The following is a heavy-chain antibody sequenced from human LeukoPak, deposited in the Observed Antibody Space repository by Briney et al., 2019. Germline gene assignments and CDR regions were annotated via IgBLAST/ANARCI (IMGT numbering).Heavy chain of an antibody. CDR2: LYYSGST. V-gene: IGHV4-39*07. D-gene: IGHD6-19*01. J-gene: IGHJ6*03. Sequence: PSETLSLTCTVSGGSISSSTSYWGWIRQPPGKGLEWIGSLYYSGSTYYNPSLKSRVTISVDTSKNQFSLKLSSVTAADTAVYYCARGRPGYSSGWYIPASYYYMDVWGKGTTVTVSS. CDR3: ARGRPGYSSGWYIPASYYYMDV. CDR1: GGSISSSTSY.